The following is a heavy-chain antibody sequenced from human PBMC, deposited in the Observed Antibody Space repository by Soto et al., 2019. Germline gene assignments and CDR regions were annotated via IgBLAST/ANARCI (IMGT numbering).Heavy chain of an antibody. CDR3: AREKGADYVWGSYRPSWFDP. CDR1: GGSIRSGDYY. J-gene: IGHJ5*02. Sequence: SETLSLTCTVSGGSIRSGDYYWSWIRQPPGKGLEWIGYIYYSGSTYYNPSLKSRVTISVDTSKNQFSLKLSSVTAADTAVYYCAREKGADYVWGSYRPSWFDPWGQGTLVTVSS. V-gene: IGHV4-30-4*01. CDR2: IYYSGST. D-gene: IGHD3-16*02.